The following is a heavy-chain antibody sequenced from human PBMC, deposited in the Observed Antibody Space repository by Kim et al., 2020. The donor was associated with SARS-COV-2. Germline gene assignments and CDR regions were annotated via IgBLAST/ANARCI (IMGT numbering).Heavy chain of an antibody. D-gene: IGHD2-15*01. Sequence: SQTLSLTCTVSGGSISSYYWSWIRQPPGKGLEWIGYIYYSGSTNYNPSLKSRVTISVDTSKNQFSLKLSSVTAADTAVYYCARVTDVLVKPFFDYWGQGTLVTVSS. J-gene: IGHJ4*02. V-gene: IGHV4-59*01. CDR3: ARVTDVLVKPFFDY. CDR1: GGSISSYY. CDR2: IYYSGST.